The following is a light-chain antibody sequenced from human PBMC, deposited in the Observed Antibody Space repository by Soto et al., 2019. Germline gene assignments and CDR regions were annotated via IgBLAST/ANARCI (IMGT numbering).Light chain of an antibody. CDR3: QQYNYNART. V-gene: IGKV1-5*03. Sequence: DIQVTQSPSTQSASVGDRITISCRTSQSVGNSLAWYQQKPGRAPKLLIYDASKLETGVSSRFSGSGSGTEFTLTISTLLPDDFVAYYCQQYNYNARTFGGGTKV. CDR2: DAS. CDR1: QSVGNS. J-gene: IGKJ4*01.